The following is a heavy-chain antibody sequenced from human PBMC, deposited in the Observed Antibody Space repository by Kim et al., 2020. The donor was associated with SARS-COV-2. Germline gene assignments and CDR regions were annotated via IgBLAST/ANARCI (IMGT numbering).Heavy chain of an antibody. CDR3: AREQLLDAFDI. D-gene: IGHD1-26*01. Sequence: TYYADSVKGRLTNSRDNSKNTLYLQMNSLRAEDTAVYYCAREQLLDAFDIWGQGTMVTVSS. CDR2: T. V-gene: IGHV3-53*01. J-gene: IGHJ3*02.